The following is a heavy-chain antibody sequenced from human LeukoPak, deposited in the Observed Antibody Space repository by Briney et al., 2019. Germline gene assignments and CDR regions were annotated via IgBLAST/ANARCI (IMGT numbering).Heavy chain of an antibody. CDR3: AKSLYDFLTGYYVPDY. J-gene: IGHJ4*02. CDR1: GYTFTSYG. V-gene: IGHV1-18*01. Sequence: GASVKVSCKASGYTFTSYGISWVRQAPGQGLEWVGWISGYNDHTNYAQKFQGRVTLTTDTSTSTVYMELRSLRSNDTAIYYCAKSLYDFLTGYYVPDYWGQGTLVTVSS. CDR2: ISGYNDHT. D-gene: IGHD3-9*01.